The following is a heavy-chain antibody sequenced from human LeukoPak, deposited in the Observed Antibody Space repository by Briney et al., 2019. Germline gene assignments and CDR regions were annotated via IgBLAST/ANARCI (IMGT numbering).Heavy chain of an antibody. Sequence: SEILSLTCTVSRGSISRYYWSWIRRPPGKGLEWIGYIFHSGSTKYNPSLKSRVTISLDTSKKQFSLKLTSVTATDTAVYFCARHEGHCTGGNCYSNAFDVWGQGTMVTVSA. CDR1: RGSISRYY. CDR2: IFHSGST. J-gene: IGHJ3*01. CDR3: ARHEGHCTGGNCYSNAFDV. V-gene: IGHV4-59*08. D-gene: IGHD2-15*01.